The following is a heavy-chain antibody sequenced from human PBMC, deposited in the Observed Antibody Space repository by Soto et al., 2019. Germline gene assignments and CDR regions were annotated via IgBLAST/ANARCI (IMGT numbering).Heavy chain of an antibody. Sequence: QVQLVQSGAEVKKPGSSVKVSCKASGGTFSTYAFSWVRQAPGQGLEWMGGIIPMFGTANYAQRFQGRVTITADKSTSTAYMELSSLRSEDTAVYYCARGIWDSSGWDFDYWGQGTLVIVSS. CDR2: IIPMFGTA. CDR1: GGTFSTYA. D-gene: IGHD6-19*01. CDR3: ARGIWDSSGWDFDY. V-gene: IGHV1-69*06. J-gene: IGHJ4*02.